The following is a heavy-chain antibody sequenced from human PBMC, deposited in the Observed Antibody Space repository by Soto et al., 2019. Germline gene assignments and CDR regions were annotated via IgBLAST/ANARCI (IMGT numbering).Heavy chain of an antibody. D-gene: IGHD6-19*01. J-gene: IGHJ4*02. V-gene: IGHV3-23*01. CDR2: ISGSGGST. CDR1: GFTFSSYA. Sequence: EVQLLESGGGLVQPGGSLRLSCAASGFTFSSYAMSWVRQAPGKGLEWVSAISGSGGSTYYADSVQGRFTIPRDNSNNTRYLQMNSLSAGDSAVYYCANEYCSGWKVFDYWGQGTLVTVSS. CDR3: ANEYCSGWKVFDY.